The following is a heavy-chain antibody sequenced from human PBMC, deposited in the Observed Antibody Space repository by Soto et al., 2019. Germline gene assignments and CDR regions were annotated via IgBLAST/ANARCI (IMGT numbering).Heavy chain of an antibody. V-gene: IGHV1-69*13. CDR1: GGTFSSYA. J-gene: IGHJ3*02. CDR3: ARDYCDSSRVPPVDDAFDI. D-gene: IGHD3-22*01. CDR2: IIPIFGTA. Sequence: GASVKVSCKASGGTFSSYAISWVRQAPGQGLEWMGGIIPIFGTANYAQKFQGRVTITADESTSTAYMELSSLRSEDTAVYYCARDYCDSSRVPPVDDAFDIWGQGTMVTVSS.